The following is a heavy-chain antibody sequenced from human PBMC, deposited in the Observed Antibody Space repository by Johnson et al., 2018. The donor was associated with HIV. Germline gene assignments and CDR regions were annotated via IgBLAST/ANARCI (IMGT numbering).Heavy chain of an antibody. CDR3: AKDRATVVPLRRDAFDI. CDR1: GFTFSSYG. D-gene: IGHD4-23*01. CDR2: ISYDGSNK. Sequence: QVQLVESGGGVVQPGRSLRLSCAASGFTFSSYGMHWVRQAPGTGRAWVAVISYDGSNKYYADSVKGRFTISRDNSKNTLYLQMNSLRAEHTAVYYCAKDRATVVPLRRDAFDIWGQGTMVTVSS. J-gene: IGHJ3*02. V-gene: IGHV3-30*18.